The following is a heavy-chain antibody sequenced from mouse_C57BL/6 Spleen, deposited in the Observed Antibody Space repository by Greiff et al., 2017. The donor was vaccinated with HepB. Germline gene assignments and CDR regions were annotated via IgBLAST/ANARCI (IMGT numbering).Heavy chain of an antibody. J-gene: IGHJ1*03. Sequence: DVKLQESGPELVKPGASVKIPCKASGYTFTDYNMDWVKQSHGKSLEWIGDINPNNGGTIYNQKFKGKATLTVDKSSSTAYMELRSLTSEDTAVYYCARPYYGSSDWYFDVWGTGTTVTVSS. CDR2: INPNNGGT. CDR1: GYTFTDYN. CDR3: ARPYYGSSDWYFDV. V-gene: IGHV1-18*01. D-gene: IGHD1-1*01.